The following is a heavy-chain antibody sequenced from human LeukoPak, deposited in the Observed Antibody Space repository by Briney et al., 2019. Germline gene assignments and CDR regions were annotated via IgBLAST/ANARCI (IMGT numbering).Heavy chain of an antibody. CDR3: ARHDSFGMRKVWDY. V-gene: IGHV4-39*01. CDR1: GNSISSTIHY. J-gene: IGHJ4*02. D-gene: IGHD3-16*01. CDR2: FHYGGSA. Sequence: SETLSLTCTVSGNSISSTIHYWGWIRQPPGKGLEWIGSFHYGGSAYYNSSLKSRVTISVDASKSQFSLIVTSVTAADTAVYYCARHDSFGMRKVWDYWGQGTLVTVSS.